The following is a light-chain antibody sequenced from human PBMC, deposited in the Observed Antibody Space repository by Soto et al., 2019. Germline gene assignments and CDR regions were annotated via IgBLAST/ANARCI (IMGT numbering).Light chain of an antibody. CDR1: HTIDNH. Sequence: DIQMTQSPTSLSASMGDRVTISCRASHTIDNHFNWYRQKAGKAPELLIYAAARLQSGVPSTFSGSGSGTDFTLTISNLQPEHFATYYWQQSYTSPYTFGRGTKLE. V-gene: IGKV1-39*01. J-gene: IGKJ2*01. CDR3: QQSYTSPYT. CDR2: AAA.